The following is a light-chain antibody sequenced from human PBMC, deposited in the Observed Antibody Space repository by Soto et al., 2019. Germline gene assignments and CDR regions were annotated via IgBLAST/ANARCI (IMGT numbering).Light chain of an antibody. J-gene: IGKJ2*01. CDR3: QQYGSSPPYT. CDR1: QSVSSSY. CDR2: GAS. V-gene: IGKV3-20*01. Sequence: EIVLTQSPGTLSLSPGERATLSCRASQSVSSSYLAWYQQKPGQATRLLIYGASSRATGIPDRFSGSGSGTEVTLTISRLEPEDFAVYYCQQYGSSPPYTFGQGTKLEIK.